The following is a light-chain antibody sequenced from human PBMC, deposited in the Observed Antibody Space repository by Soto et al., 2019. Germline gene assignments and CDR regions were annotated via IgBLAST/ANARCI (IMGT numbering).Light chain of an antibody. V-gene: IGKV3-20*01. CDR3: QQYGSSPET. Sequence: EIVLTQSPGTLSLSPGERATLSCRASQSVSSSYLAWYQQKPGQAPRLLIYGASSRATGIPDRVSGSGSGTDFTLTISRLEPEDFGVYYFQQYGSSPETFGQGTKVEIK. CDR1: QSVSSSY. CDR2: GAS. J-gene: IGKJ1*01.